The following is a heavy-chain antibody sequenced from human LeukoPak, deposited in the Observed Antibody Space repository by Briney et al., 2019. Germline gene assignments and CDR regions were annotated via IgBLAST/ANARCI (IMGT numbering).Heavy chain of an antibody. J-gene: IGHJ6*02. CDR2: IYYSGST. CDR1: GGSISSYY. V-gene: IGHV4-59*08. CDR3: ARHSYYYYGMDV. Sequence: SETLSLTCTVSGGSISSYYWSWSRQPPGKGLEWIGYIYYSGSTNYNPSLKSRVTISVDTSKNQFSLKLSSVTAADTAVYYCARHSYYYYGMDVWGQGTTVTVSS.